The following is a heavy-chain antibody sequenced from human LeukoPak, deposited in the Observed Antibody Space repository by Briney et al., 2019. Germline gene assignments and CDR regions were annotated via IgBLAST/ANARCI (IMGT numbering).Heavy chain of an antibody. J-gene: IGHJ6*03. D-gene: IGHD2-2*01. CDR3: ARKGCSSTSCYRGDGYYYYYMDV. Sequence: SVKVSCKASGGTFSGYAISWVRQAPGQGLEWIGGIIPIFGTANYAQKFQGRVTITTDESTSTAYMELSSLRSEDTAVYYCARKGCSSTSCYRGDGYYYYYMDVWGKGTTVTVSS. CDR1: GGTFSGYA. V-gene: IGHV1-69*05. CDR2: IIPIFGTA.